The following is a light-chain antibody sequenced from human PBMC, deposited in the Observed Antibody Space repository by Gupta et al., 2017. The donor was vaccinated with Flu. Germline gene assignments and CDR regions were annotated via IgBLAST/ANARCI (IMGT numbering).Light chain of an antibody. Sequence: IVMTQSPVSLPVTLGQPASISCRSSRGPVDSDGRIFLNWLHQKPGQSPRRLIYRVSYRDSGVPGRFSGSGSGTNFTLNISRVEAEDVGIYFCMQGTPPITFGQGTRLEIK. V-gene: IGKV2-30*01. CDR2: RVS. J-gene: IGKJ5*01. CDR3: MQGTPPIT. CDR1: RGPVDSDGRIF.